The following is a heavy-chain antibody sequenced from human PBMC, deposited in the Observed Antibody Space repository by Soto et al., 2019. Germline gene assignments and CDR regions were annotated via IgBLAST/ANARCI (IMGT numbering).Heavy chain of an antibody. CDR1: GFTFSSYA. D-gene: IGHD6-6*01. Sequence: PGGSLRLSCAASGFTFSSYAMSWVRQAPGKGLEWVSAISGSGGSTYYADSVKGRFTISRDNSKNTLYLQMNSLRAEDTAVYYCAKLLFRGSSSPKYYGMDVWGQGTTVTVSS. CDR2: ISGSGGST. CDR3: AKLLFRGSSSPKYYGMDV. V-gene: IGHV3-23*01. J-gene: IGHJ6*02.